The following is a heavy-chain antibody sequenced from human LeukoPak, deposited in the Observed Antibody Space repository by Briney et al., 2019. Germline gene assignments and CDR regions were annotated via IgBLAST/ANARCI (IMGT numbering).Heavy chain of an antibody. J-gene: IGHJ4*02. Sequence: GRSLRLSCAASGFTFSGYAMHWVRQAPGKGLEWVAVISHDGSNKYYADSVKGRFTISRDNSKNTLYLQMNSLRAEDTAVYYCARGILSGIDYWGQGTLDTVSS. V-gene: IGHV3-30*01. CDR2: ISHDGSNK. D-gene: IGHD5/OR15-5a*01. CDR3: ARGILSGIDY. CDR1: GFTFSGYA.